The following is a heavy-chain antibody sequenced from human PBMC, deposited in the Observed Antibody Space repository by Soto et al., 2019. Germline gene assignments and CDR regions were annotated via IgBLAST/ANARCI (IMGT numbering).Heavy chain of an antibody. J-gene: IGHJ6*02. CDR1: GFTFSSYD. CDR3: ARALLIIKGQLPPNYYYYGMDV. Sequence: QTGGSLRLSCAASGFTFSSYDMHWVRQATGKGLEWVSAIGTAGDTYYPGSVKGRFTISRENAKNSLYLQMNSLRAGDTAVYYCARALLIIKGQLPPNYYYYGMDVWGQGTTVTVSS. CDR2: IGTAGDT. D-gene: IGHD1-26*01. V-gene: IGHV3-13*01.